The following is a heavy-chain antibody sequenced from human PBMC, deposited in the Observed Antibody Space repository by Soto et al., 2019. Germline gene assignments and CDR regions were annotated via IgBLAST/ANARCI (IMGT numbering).Heavy chain of an antibody. J-gene: IGHJ6*02. CDR3: SRETGEAGNYYGMDV. D-gene: IGHD7-27*01. Sequence: QVQLVQSGAEVKKPGSSVKVSCKASGGTFSSYAISWVRQAPGQGLEWMGGIIPIFDTANYAQKFQGRVTITADESTSTDYMELSSLRSEDTAVYYCSRETGEAGNYYGMDVWGQGTTVTVSS. CDR2: IIPIFDTA. V-gene: IGHV1-69*12. CDR1: GGTFSSYA.